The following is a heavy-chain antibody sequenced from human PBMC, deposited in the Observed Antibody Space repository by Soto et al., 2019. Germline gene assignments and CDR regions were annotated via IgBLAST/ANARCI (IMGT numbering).Heavy chain of an antibody. D-gene: IGHD3-16*01. Sequence: PVGSLRLSCAASGFKFSNYAMSWVRQAPGKGLEWVSLISATGGGTYYADSVKGRSTISRDNSHNTLYLQVHSLTAEDTAVYYCAKDRRAGGNSAFYFDFWGQGAQVTVSS. V-gene: IGHV3-23*01. J-gene: IGHJ4*02. CDR2: ISATGGGT. CDR3: AKDRRAGGNSAFYFDF. CDR1: GFKFSNYA.